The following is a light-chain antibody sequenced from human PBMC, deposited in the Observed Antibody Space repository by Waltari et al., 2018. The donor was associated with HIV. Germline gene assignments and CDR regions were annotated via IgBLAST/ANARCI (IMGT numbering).Light chain of an antibody. V-gene: IGLV2-14*01. J-gene: IGLJ2*01. CDR1: RSDVGGSNY. Sequence: QSALTQPASVSGSPGQSITISCTGTRSDVGGSNYVSWYQQHPGKAPNLMLYEVSNRPSRIAIHFSGSKSGNTASMTISGLQAEDEADYYCGAYTSRSTLVFGGGTKLTVL. CDR3: GAYTSRSTLV. CDR2: EVS.